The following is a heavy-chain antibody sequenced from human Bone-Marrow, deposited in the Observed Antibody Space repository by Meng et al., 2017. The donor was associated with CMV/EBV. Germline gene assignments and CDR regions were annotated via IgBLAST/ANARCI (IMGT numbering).Heavy chain of an antibody. D-gene: IGHD3-3*01. CDR2: IRYDGSNK. Sequence: LSLTCAASGFTFSSYGMHWVRQAPGKGLEWVAFIRYDGSNKYYADSVKGRFTISRDNSKNTLYLQMNSLRAEDTAVYYCALGGYYDFWSGQWGFDPWGQGTLVTVSS. V-gene: IGHV3-30*02. J-gene: IGHJ5*02. CDR1: GFTFSSYG. CDR3: ALGGYYDFWSGQWGFDP.